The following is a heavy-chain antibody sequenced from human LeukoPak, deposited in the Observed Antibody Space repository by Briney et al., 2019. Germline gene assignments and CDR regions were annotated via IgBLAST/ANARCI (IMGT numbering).Heavy chain of an antibody. D-gene: IGHD6-13*01. J-gene: IGHJ4*02. CDR2: IYYSGST. V-gene: IGHV4-39*01. CDR1: GGSISSSSYY. Sequence: PSETLSLTCTVSGGSISSSSYYWGWIRQPPGKGLEWIGSIYYSGSTYYNPSLKSRVTISVDTSKNQFSLKLSSVTAADTAVYYCARALYSSSWYNFDYWGQGTLVTVSS. CDR3: ARALYSSSWYNFDY.